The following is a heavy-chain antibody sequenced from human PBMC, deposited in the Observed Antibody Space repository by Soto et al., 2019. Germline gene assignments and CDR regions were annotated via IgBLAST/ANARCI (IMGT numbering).Heavy chain of an antibody. J-gene: IGHJ4*02. V-gene: IGHV4-59*01. D-gene: IGHD3-3*01. CDR2: IYYSGST. CDR1: GGSISSYY. CDR3: ARTPDYDFWSGSYADY. Sequence: TSETLSLTCTVSGGSISSYYWSWIRQPPGKGLEWIGYIYYSGSTNYNPSLKSRVTISVDTSKNQFSLKLSSVTAADTAVYYCARTPDYDFWSGSYADYWGQGTVVTVSS.